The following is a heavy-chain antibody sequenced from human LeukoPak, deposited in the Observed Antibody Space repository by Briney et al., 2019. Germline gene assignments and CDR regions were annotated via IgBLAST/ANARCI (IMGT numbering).Heavy chain of an antibody. CDR2: ISSSSSYI. Sequence: GGSLRLSCAASGFTFSSYSMNWVRQAPGKGLEWVSSISSSSSYIYYADSVKGRFTISRDNSKDTLYLQMNSLRAEDTAVYYCAKDKYSPFDYWGQGTLVTVSS. V-gene: IGHV3-21*01. D-gene: IGHD5-18*01. J-gene: IGHJ4*02. CDR3: AKDKYSPFDY. CDR1: GFTFSSYS.